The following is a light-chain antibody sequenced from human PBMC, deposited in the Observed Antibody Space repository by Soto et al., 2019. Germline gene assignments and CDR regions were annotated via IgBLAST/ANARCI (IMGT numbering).Light chain of an antibody. J-gene: IGKJ1*01. V-gene: IGKV3-20*01. Sequence: VLTQSPATLSLSPGYLGTLSFSSIKIVSNNYLDWYQHNPGQDPRLLIYGASNRATGTPDRFSGSGSGTDFTLTISRLEHEDFAVYYRQQYGSSRTFGQGTKVDI. CDR2: GAS. CDR3: QQYGSSRT. CDR1: KIVSNNY.